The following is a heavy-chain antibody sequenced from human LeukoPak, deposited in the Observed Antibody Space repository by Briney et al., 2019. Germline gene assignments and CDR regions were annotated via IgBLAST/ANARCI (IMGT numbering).Heavy chain of an antibody. D-gene: IGHD3-22*01. V-gene: IGHV3-53*01. Sequence: GGSLRLSCAASGFTVSSNYMSWVRQAPGKGLEWVSVIYSGGSTYYADSVKGRFTISRDNSKNTLYLQMNSLRAEDTAVYYCASSYYYDSSGYYPGRAFDIWGQGTMVTVSS. CDR1: GFTVSSNY. CDR3: ASSYYYDSSGYYPGRAFDI. CDR2: IYSGGST. J-gene: IGHJ3*02.